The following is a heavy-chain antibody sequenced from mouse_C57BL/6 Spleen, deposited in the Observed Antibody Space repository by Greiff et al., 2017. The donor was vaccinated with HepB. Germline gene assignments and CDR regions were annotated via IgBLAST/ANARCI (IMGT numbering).Heavy chain of an antibody. D-gene: IGHD1-1*01. J-gene: IGHJ2*01. Sequence: EVQGVESGEGLVKPGGSLKLSCAASGFTFSSYAMSWVRQTPEKRLEWVAYISSGGGYIYYADTVKGRFTISRDNARNTLYLQMSSLKYEDTAIYYSTRDPRYYGSSYFDYWGQGTTLTVSS. CDR3: TRDPRYYGSSYFDY. CDR1: GFTFSSYA. CDR2: ISSGGGYI. V-gene: IGHV5-9-1*02.